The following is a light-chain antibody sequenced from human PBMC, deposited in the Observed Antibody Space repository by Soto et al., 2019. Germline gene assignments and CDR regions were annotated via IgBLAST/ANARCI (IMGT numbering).Light chain of an antibody. Sequence: QSALTQPPSASGSPGQSVTISCTGTSSDVGGYTYVSWYQQHPGKAPKLLIHDVTERPSGVPDRFSGSRSDSTASLTVSGPQAEDEADYYCSSYGGNDIVLFGGGTKLTVL. CDR3: SSYGGNDIVL. CDR1: SSDVGGYTY. V-gene: IGLV2-8*01. CDR2: DVT. J-gene: IGLJ2*01.